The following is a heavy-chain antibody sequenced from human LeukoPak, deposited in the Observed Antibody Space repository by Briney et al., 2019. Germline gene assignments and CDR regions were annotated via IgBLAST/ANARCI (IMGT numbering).Heavy chain of an antibody. CDR2: ISWNSGSI. CDR1: GFTFDDYA. J-gene: IGHJ6*02. D-gene: IGHD2-2*01. Sequence: GRSLRLSCAASGFTFDDYAMHWVRQAPGKGLEWVSGISWNSGSIGYADSVKGRFTISRDNAKNSLYPQMNSLRAEDTALYYCAKDSSWDIVVVPAAPAFYGMDVWGQGTTVTVSS. CDR3: AKDSSWDIVVVPAAPAFYGMDV. V-gene: IGHV3-9*01.